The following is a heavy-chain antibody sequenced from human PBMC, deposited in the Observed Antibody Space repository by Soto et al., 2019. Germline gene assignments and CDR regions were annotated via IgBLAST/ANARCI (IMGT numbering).Heavy chain of an antibody. J-gene: IGHJ4*02. D-gene: IGHD2-21*02. CDR2: ISGSGGST. V-gene: IGHV3-23*01. CDR3: AILTVVTPGKDY. CDR1: GFTFSSYA. Sequence: EVQLLESGGGLVQPGGSLRLSCAASGFTFSSYAMSWVRQAPGKGLEWVSAISGSGGSTYYADSVKGRFTISRDNSKNTLYLQMNSLRAEDTAVYYCAILTVVTPGKDYWGQGTLVTVCS.